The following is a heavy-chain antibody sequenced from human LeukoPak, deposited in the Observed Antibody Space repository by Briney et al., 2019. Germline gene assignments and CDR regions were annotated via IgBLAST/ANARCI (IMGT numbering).Heavy chain of an antibody. CDR3: ARDAYYDFWSGFNYMDV. CDR2: IIPFFGTA. D-gene: IGHD3-3*01. CDR1: GGTFSGYA. V-gene: IGHV1-69*13. J-gene: IGHJ6*03. Sequence: ASVKVSCKASGGTFSGYAISWVRQAPGQGLEWMGGIIPFFGTANYAQTFQGRVTITADESTSTAYMELSSLRSEDTAVYYCARDAYYDFWSGFNYMDVWGKGTTVTVSS.